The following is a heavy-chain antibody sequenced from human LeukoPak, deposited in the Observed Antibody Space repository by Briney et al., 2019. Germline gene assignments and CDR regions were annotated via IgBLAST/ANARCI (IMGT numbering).Heavy chain of an antibody. Sequence: SVKVSCKASGGTFSSYAISWVRLAPGQGLEWMGGIIPIFGTANYAQKFQGRVTITADESTSTAYMELSSLRSEDTAVYYCARARRGYSSGWTLGYWGQGTLVTVSS. CDR3: ARARRGYSSGWTLGY. CDR2: IIPIFGTA. D-gene: IGHD6-19*01. V-gene: IGHV1-69*13. J-gene: IGHJ4*02. CDR1: GGTFSSYA.